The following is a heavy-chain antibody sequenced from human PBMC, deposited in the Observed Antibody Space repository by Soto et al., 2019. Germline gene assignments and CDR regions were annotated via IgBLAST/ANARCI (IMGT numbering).Heavy chain of an antibody. CDR1: GGSFSGYY. D-gene: IGHD3-16*01. CDR2: INHSGST. V-gene: IGHV4-34*01. CDR3: AEGGGYDYIWGIYVHYSSSSYMDA. J-gene: IGHJ6*03. Sequence: QVQLQQWGAGLLKPSETLSLTCAVYGGSFSGYYWSWIRQPPGKGLEWIGEINHSGSTNYNPSLKVRVTISVNPPKTQSALNLSFVTPAATAVYYSAEGGGYDYIWGIYVHYSSSSYMDAGGKGPRSPSP.